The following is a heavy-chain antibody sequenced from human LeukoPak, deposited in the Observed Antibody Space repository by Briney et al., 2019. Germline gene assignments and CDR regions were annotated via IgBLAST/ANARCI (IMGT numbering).Heavy chain of an antibody. Sequence: PSQTLSLTCAVSGGSISSGGYSWSWIRQPPGKGLEWIGYIYHSGSTYYNPSLKSRVTISVDTSKNQFSLKLSSVTAADTAVYYCARKGSRYDSKAWYSSGWYLDYWGQGTLVTVSS. V-gene: IGHV4-30-2*01. J-gene: IGHJ4*02. CDR3: ARKGSRYDSKAWYSSGWYLDY. D-gene: IGHD6-19*01. CDR1: GGSISSGGYS. CDR2: IYHSGST.